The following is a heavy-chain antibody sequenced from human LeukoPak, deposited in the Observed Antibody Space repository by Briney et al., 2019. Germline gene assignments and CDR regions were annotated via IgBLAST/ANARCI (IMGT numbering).Heavy chain of an antibody. CDR1: GFTFSSYA. J-gene: IGHJ3*02. Sequence: GGSLRLSCAASGFTFSSYAMSWVRQAPGKGLEWVSAISGSGGSTYYADSVKGRFTISRDNSKNTLYLQLDTLRAEDTAVYYCARYIPSCGGNCNDGFDIWGQGTMVSVSS. D-gene: IGHD2-21*01. CDR3: ARYIPSCGGNCNDGFDI. V-gene: IGHV3-23*01. CDR2: ISGSGGST.